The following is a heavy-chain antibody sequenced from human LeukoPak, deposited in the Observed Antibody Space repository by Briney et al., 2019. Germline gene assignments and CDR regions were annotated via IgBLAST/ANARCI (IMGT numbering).Heavy chain of an antibody. CDR3: ASNDFWSGYYTRVRDY. CDR1: GYSINSGYY. D-gene: IGHD3-3*01. J-gene: IGHJ4*01. V-gene: IGHV4-38-2*02. Sequence: SETLSFTCTVSGYSINSGYYWGWIRQPPGKGLEWIGSIYHSGSTYYNPSLKGRVNIAVGTATKQFSLKLRYVTAADTAVYYCASNDFWSGYYTRVRDYWGQGTLVTVSS. CDR2: IYHSGST.